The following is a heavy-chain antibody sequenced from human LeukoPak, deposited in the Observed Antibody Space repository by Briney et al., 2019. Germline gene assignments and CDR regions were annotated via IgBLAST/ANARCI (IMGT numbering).Heavy chain of an antibody. CDR3: ARNPGYCSSTSCH. CDR2: IKQDGSEK. V-gene: IGHV3-7*01. J-gene: IGHJ4*02. Sequence: GGSLRLSCAASGFTFSSYWMSWVRQAPGKGLEWVANIKQDGSEKYYVDSVRGRFTISRDNAKNSLYLQMNSLRAEDTAVYYCARNPGYCSSTSCHWGQGTLVTVSS. CDR1: GFTFSSYW. D-gene: IGHD2-2*03.